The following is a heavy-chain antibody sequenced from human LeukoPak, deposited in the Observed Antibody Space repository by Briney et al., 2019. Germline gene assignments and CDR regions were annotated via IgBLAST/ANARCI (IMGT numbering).Heavy chain of an antibody. D-gene: IGHD6-6*01. V-gene: IGHV3-7*01. CDR1: GFTFSSYW. CDR2: IKQDGSEK. CDR3: ARVAYSSSSDAFDI. J-gene: IGHJ3*02. Sequence: QPGGSRRLSCAASGFTFSSYWMSWVRQAPGKGLEWVANIKQDGSEKYYVDSVKGRFTISRDNAKNSLYLQMNSLRAEDTAVYYCARVAYSSSSDAFDIWGQGTMVTVSS.